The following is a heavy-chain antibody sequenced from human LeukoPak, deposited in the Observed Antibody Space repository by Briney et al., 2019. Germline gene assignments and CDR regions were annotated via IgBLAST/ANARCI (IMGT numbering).Heavy chain of an antibody. J-gene: IGHJ6*02. D-gene: IGHD6-19*01. V-gene: IGHV1-18*01. Sequence: ASVKVSFKASGYTFTSYGISWVRQAPGQGLEWMGWISAYNGNTNYAQKLQGRVTMTTDTSTSTAYMELRSLRSDDTAVYYCARDHGSSGWYLDYYYYGMDVWGQGTTVTVSS. CDR1: GYTFTSYG. CDR2: ISAYNGNT. CDR3: ARDHGSSGWYLDYYYYGMDV.